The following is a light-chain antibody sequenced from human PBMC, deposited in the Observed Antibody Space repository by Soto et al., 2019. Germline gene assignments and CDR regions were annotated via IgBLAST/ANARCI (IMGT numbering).Light chain of an antibody. CDR2: AAS. Sequence: DIQMTQSPSSLSASVGDRVTITCGASQSISSYLNWYQQKPGEAPKILIYAASTLQSGVPSRFSGRGSGPDFSLTISSLQPEDFATYYCQQTFSAPVTFGQGTRLEIK. J-gene: IGKJ2*01. CDR3: QQTFSAPVT. V-gene: IGKV1-39*01. CDR1: QSISSY.